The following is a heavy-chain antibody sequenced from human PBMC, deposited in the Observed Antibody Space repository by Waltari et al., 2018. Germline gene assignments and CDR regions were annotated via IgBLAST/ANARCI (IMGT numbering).Heavy chain of an antibody. CDR3: ARGGGLYYNDGSGPIDY. V-gene: IGHV3-33*05. Sequence: QMVESGGGVVQPGRSLRLSCEVSGFTFSTYGRHWVRQAPGKGLEWVAFISFDGSKIKYGDSVKGRLTISRDNSRLFLQLNSLTAVDTAMYFCARGGGLYYNDGSGPIDYWGQGTLVTVSS. CDR1: GFTFSTYG. D-gene: IGHD3-22*01. J-gene: IGHJ4*02. CDR2: ISFDGSKI.